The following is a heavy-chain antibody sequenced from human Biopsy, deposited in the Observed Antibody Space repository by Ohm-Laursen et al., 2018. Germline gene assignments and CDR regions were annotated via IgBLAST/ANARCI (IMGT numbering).Heavy chain of an antibody. CDR3: ARHAPSYSGSYWRYFDL. CDR2: IYYTGST. Sequence: SETLSLTCIVSGGSISSYYWSWIRQPPGKGLEWIGYIYYTGSTNYNPSLKSRVTISVDTSMNHLSLRLTSVTAADTAVYYCARHAPSYSGSYWRYFDLWGRGTLVTVSS. CDR1: GGSISSYY. J-gene: IGHJ2*01. D-gene: IGHD1-26*01. V-gene: IGHV4-59*08.